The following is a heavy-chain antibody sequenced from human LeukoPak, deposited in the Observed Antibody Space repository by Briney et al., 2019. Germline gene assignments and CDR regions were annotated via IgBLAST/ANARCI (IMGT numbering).Heavy chain of an antibody. CDR2: INHSGST. D-gene: IGHD3-16*01. V-gene: IGHV4-34*01. Sequence: SETLSLTCAVYGGSFSGYYWSWIRQAPGKGLEWIGEINHSGSTNYNPSLKSRVTISVDTSKNQFSLKLSSVTAADTAVYYCASGYDVSEYFQHWGQGTLVTVSS. CDR3: ASGYDVSEYFQH. CDR1: GGSFSGYY. J-gene: IGHJ1*01.